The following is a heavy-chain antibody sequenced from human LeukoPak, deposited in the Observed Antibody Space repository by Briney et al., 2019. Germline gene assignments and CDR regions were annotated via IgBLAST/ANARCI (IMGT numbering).Heavy chain of an antibody. V-gene: IGHV4-38-2*02. Sequence: SQTLTLTCTVSGYSISGGYYWGWIRQPPGKGLEWIGTIYHGGSTYYNPSLESRVTISLDTSKNHFSLNLTSVTAADTAMYYCARADCSGGSCYPGVWYFDLWGRGTLVTVSS. CDR3: ARADCSGGSCYPGVWYFDL. J-gene: IGHJ2*01. D-gene: IGHD2-15*01. CDR1: GYSISGGYY. CDR2: IYHGGST.